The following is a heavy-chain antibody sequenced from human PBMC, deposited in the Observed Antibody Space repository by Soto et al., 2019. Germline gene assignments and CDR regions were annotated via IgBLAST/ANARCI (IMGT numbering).Heavy chain of an antibody. CDR3: ARDPNPGRKAC. V-gene: IGHV3-30-3*01. CDR2: ISYDGSNK. CDR1: GFTFSSYA. J-gene: IGHJ4*02. Sequence: GGSLRLSCAASGFTFSSYAMHWVRQAPGKGLEWVAVISYDGSNKYYADSVKGRFTISRDNSKNTLYLQMNSLRAEDTAVYYCARDPNPGRKACWGQGTLVTVSS.